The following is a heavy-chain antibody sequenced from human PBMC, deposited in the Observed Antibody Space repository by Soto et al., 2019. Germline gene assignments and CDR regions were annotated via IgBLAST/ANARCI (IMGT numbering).Heavy chain of an antibody. D-gene: IGHD6-19*01. CDR2: IFYTGGT. V-gene: IGHV4-59*11. J-gene: IGHJ4*02. Sequence: SETLSLTCTVSCGSISGHYWIWIRQSPGKRLEWIGYIFYTGGTNYNPSLKSRVTLSADTSKNQFSLRLSSVTAADTAVYYCARVGSSGWSPDYWGQGTLVTVSS. CDR1: CGSISGHY. CDR3: ARVGSSGWSPDY.